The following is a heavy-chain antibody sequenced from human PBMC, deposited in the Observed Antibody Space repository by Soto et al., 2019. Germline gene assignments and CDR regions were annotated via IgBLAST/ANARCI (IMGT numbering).Heavy chain of an antibody. V-gene: IGHV4-4*07. D-gene: IGHD3-22*01. J-gene: IGHJ5*02. Sequence: QVQLLESGPGLVKPSETLSLTCSVSLDSISNSYWTWIRQPAGKGLEWIGHSYSSGNANYNPSLKSRVTMSLDTSKNQFSLSLKSVTAADTAIYYCAKGRGFYSDNYFDPWGQGTQVTVSS. CDR1: LDSISNSY. CDR2: SYSSGNA. CDR3: AKGRGFYSDNYFDP.